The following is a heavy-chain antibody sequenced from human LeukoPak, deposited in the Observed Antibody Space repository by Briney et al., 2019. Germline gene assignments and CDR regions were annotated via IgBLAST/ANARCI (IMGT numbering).Heavy chain of an antibody. V-gene: IGHV4-61*01. CDR3: TRSTNLEALDI. J-gene: IGHJ3*02. CDR1: GGSVSSGTYY. Sequence: PSETLSLTCTVSGGSVSSGTYYWSWIRQPPGKGLEWIGYIYYSGSTNYNPSPKSRVTISVDTSKNQCSLKLTSVTTADTAVYYCTRSTNLEALDIWGQGTMVTVSS. CDR2: IYYSGST. D-gene: IGHD2-8*01.